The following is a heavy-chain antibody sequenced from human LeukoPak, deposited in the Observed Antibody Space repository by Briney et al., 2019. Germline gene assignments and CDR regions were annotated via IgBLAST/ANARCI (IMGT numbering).Heavy chain of an antibody. CDR1: GGTFSSYA. CDR2: VIPIFGTA. CDR3: ARVPSGSLNYWFDP. D-gene: IGHD2-15*01. J-gene: IGHJ5*02. Sequence: GASVKVSCKASGGTFSSYAISWVRQAPGQGLEWMGGVIPIFGTANYAQKFQGRVTITADESTSTAYMELSSLRSEDTAVYYCARVPSGSLNYWFDPWGQGTLVTVSS. V-gene: IGHV1-69*01.